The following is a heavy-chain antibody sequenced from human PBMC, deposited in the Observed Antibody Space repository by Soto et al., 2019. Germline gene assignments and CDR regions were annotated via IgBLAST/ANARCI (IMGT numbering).Heavy chain of an antibody. D-gene: IGHD2-21*01. CDR1: GFTFSSYW. CDR3: AQDCGGECYGRGVWGDAFYI. Sequence: PGGSLRLSCAASGFTFSSYWMSWVHQAPGKGLGWVANIKQDGSEKYYVDSVKGRFTISRDNAKNSLYLQMNSLRAEDTAVYYSAQDCGGECYGRGVWGDAFYIWGPGTMVTVSS. V-gene: IGHV3-7*03. CDR2: IKQDGSEK. J-gene: IGHJ3*02.